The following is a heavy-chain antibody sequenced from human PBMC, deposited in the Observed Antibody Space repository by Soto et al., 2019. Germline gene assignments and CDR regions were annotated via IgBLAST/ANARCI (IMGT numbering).Heavy chain of an antibody. CDR2: IWHDGTNR. D-gene: IGHD3-22*01. CDR1: GFTFNSFG. Sequence: SCEASGFTFNSFGMHWVRQAPGKGLEWVAMIWHDGTNRYYLDSMEGRFTISRDISKNTLYLQMNSLRPENTAVYFCGREKNSGYSRTANYWGQGTLVTVSS. CDR3: GREKNSGYSRTANY. J-gene: IGHJ4*02. V-gene: IGHV3-33*01.